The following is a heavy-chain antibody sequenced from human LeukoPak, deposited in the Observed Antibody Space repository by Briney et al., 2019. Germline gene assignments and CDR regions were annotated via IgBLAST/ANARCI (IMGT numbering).Heavy chain of an antibody. Sequence: SVKVSCKASGGTFSSYAISWVRQAPGQGLEWMGRIIPIFGTANYAQKFQGRVTITTDESTSTAYMELSSLRSEDTAVYYCARWARGSYFGSYFDYWGQGTLVTVSS. CDR1: GGTFSSYA. CDR3: ARWARGSYFGSYFDY. D-gene: IGHD1-26*01. J-gene: IGHJ4*02. CDR2: IIPIFGTA. V-gene: IGHV1-69*05.